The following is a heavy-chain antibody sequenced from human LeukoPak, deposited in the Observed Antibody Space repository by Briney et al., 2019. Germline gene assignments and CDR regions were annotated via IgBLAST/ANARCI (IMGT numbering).Heavy chain of an antibody. D-gene: IGHD3-22*01. CDR2: IYSGGST. CDR1: GFTVSSNY. CDR3: AREGYYYDSSGYGKSAFDI. V-gene: IGHV3-53*01. J-gene: IGHJ3*02. Sequence: GGSLRLSCAASGFTVSSNYMSWVRQAPGKGLEWVSVIYSGGSTYYADSVKGRFTISRDNSKNTLYLQMNSLRAEDTAVYYCAREGYYYDSSGYGKSAFDIWGQGTMVTVSP.